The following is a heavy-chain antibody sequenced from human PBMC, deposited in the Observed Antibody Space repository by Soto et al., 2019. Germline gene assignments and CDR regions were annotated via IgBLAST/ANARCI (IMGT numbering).Heavy chain of an antibody. J-gene: IGHJ4*02. CDR2: ISSSSSYI. V-gene: IGHV3-21*01. D-gene: IGHD3-10*01. CDR3: ARPQGRGFGDLYSSLDY. CDR1: GFTFSSYS. Sequence: EVQLVESGGGLVKPGGSLRLSCAASGFTFSSYSMNWVRQAPGKGLEWVSCISSSSSYIYYADSVKGRFTISRDNAKNSLYLQMNSLRAEDTAAYDCARPQGRGFGDLYSSLDYWGQGTLVTVSS.